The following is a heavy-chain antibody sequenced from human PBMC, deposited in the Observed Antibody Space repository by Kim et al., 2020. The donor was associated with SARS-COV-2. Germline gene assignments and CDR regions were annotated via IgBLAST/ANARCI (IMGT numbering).Heavy chain of an antibody. V-gene: IGHV3-33*01. D-gene: IGHD3-10*01. CDR3: AREGITMVRGDPGPGGAMDV. CDR2: IWYDGSNK. J-gene: IGHJ6*02. Sequence: GGSLRLSCAASGFTFSSYVMHWVRQAPGKGLEWVALIWYDGSNKYYADSVKGRFTMSRDNSKNTLNLQMNSLRAEDTAVYYCAREGITMVRGDPGPGGAMDVWGQGTTVTVSS. CDR1: GFTFSSYV.